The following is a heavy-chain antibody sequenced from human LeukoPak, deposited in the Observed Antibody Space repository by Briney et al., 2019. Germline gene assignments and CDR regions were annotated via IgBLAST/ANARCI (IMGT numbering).Heavy chain of an antibody. CDR3: ARLRKGFLEWSYFDY. CDR2: VFYNGAT. CDR1: GGSISSSIYY. D-gene: IGHD3-3*01. J-gene: IGHJ4*02. Sequence: SETLSLTCIVSGGSISSSIYYWAWVRQPPGKGLEWIGTVFYNGATQYSPSLRSRVTISIDTSTNQFSLKLTSVTAADTALYYCARLRKGFLEWSYFDYWGQGTLVTVSS. V-gene: IGHV4-39*07.